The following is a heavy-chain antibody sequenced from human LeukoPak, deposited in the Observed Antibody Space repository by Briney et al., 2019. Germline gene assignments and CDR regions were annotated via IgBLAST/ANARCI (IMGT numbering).Heavy chain of an antibody. V-gene: IGHV4-34*01. Sequence: PSETLSLTCAVYGGSFSGYYWSWLRQPPGKGLEWIGEINHSGSTNYNPSLKSRDTISVDTSKNQFSLRLSSVTAADTAVYYCARGGVLYLNWFDPWGQGTLVTVSS. CDR2: INHSGST. CDR1: GGSFSGYY. CDR3: ARGGVLYLNWFDP. J-gene: IGHJ5*02. D-gene: IGHD2-8*01.